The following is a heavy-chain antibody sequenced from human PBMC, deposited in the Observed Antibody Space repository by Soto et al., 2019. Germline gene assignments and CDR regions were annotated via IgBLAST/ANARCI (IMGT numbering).Heavy chain of an antibody. CDR3: ARTRPPPIAAAGTFQDPWFAP. J-gene: IGHJ5*02. D-gene: IGHD6-13*01. V-gene: IGHV1-2*04. CDR1: GYTFTGYY. Sequence: ASVKVSCKASGYTFTGYYMHWVRQAPGQGLEWMGWINPNSGGTNYAQKFQGWVTMTRDTSISTAYMELSRLRSDDTAVYYCARTRPPPIAAAGTFQDPWFAPWGQGSLVTVSS. CDR2: INPNSGGT.